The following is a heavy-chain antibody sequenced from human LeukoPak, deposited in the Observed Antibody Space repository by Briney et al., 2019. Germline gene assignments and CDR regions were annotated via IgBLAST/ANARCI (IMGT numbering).Heavy chain of an antibody. CDR1: GYTLTTYG. V-gene: IGHV1-18*04. Sequence: ASVKVSCKTSGYTLTTYGISWVRQAPGQGLEWMGWISGSNGNTKYAQKVQGRVTMTTDTSTTTAYMEVGSLRSDDTAVYYCARDRDRMVQGVTALFDYWGQGTLVTVSS. CDR2: ISGSNGNT. J-gene: IGHJ4*02. CDR3: ARDRDRMVQGVTALFDY. D-gene: IGHD3-10*01.